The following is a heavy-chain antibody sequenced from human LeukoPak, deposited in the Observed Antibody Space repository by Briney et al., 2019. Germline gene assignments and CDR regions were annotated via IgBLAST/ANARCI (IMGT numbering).Heavy chain of an antibody. CDR3: ARDRKVVAASYYYGMDV. D-gene: IGHD2-15*01. V-gene: IGHV4-4*07. CDR1: GGSISSYC. Sequence: SETLSLTCTVSGGSISSYCWSWIRQPAGKGLEWIGRIYTSGSTNYNPSLKSRVTMSVDTSKNQFSLKLSSVTAADTAVYYCARDRKVVAASYYYGMDVWGQGTTVTVSS. J-gene: IGHJ6*02. CDR2: IYTSGST.